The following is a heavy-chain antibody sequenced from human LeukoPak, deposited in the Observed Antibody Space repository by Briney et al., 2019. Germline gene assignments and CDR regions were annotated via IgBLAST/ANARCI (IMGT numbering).Heavy chain of an antibody. J-gene: IGHJ4*02. CDR3: ARVLGWAGFDY. D-gene: IGHD6-19*01. CDR1: GGTISSFY. Sequence: PSETLSLTCTVSGGTISSFYWSCFRQPAGKGLEWIGRIYSSGSTNYNPSLKSRLTMSVDTSKNQFSLRLSSVTAADTAVYYCARVLGWAGFDYWGQGTLVTVSS. V-gene: IGHV4-4*07. CDR2: IYSSGST.